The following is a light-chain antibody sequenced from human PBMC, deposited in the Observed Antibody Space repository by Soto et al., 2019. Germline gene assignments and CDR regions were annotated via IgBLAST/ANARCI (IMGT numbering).Light chain of an antibody. CDR3: EKRSSWRST. J-gene: IGKJ4*01. CDR2: DAS. CDR1: KSVSSY. Sequence: EIVLTQSPATLSLSPGERATLSCRASKSVSSYLAWYQQKPGQAPRLLIYDASNRPTGIRARFSGSGSGTDFTITISSLEHDDFVGFCREKRSSWRSTVVGGTQVAIK. V-gene: IGKV3-11*01.